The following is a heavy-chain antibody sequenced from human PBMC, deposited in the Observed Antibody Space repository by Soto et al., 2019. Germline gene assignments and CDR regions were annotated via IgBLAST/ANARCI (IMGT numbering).Heavy chain of an antibody. D-gene: IGHD3-10*01. CDR1: GYTFIGYY. CDR2: INPNSGGT. Sequence: WASVKVSCKASGYTFIGYYIHWVRQAPGQGLEWVGWINPNSGGTNYAQRFQGWVTMTRDRSISTAYMELSRLKSDDTAVYYCARVGGGLASLGYYGMDVWGQGTTVTVSS. V-gene: IGHV1-2*04. J-gene: IGHJ6*02. CDR3: ARVGGGLASLGYYGMDV.